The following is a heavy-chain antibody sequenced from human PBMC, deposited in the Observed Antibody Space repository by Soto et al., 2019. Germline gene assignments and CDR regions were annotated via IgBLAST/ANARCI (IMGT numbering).Heavy chain of an antibody. CDR3: ARDLHGGEGY. Sequence: QVQLVESGGGVVQPGRSLRLSCAASGFTFSSYAMHWVRQAPGKGLEWVAVIWYDGSNKYYADSVKGRFTISRDNSKNTLYLQMNSLRAEDTAVYYCARDLHGGEGYWGQGTLVTVSS. V-gene: IGHV3-33*08. CDR1: GFTFSSYA. J-gene: IGHJ4*02. CDR2: IWYDGSNK. D-gene: IGHD3-16*01.